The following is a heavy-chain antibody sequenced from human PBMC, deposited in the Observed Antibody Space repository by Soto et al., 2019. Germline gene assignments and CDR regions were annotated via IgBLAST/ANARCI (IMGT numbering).Heavy chain of an antibody. Sequence: GASVKVSCKASGYTFTGYYMHWVRQAPGQGLEWMGWINPNSGGTNYAQKFQGRVTMTRDTSISTAYMELSRLRSDDTAVYYCARARGGSYYMPHLYFDYWGQGTLVTVSS. CDR1: GYTFTGYY. D-gene: IGHD1-26*01. CDR3: ARARGGSYYMPHLYFDY. V-gene: IGHV1-2*02. CDR2: INPNSGGT. J-gene: IGHJ4*02.